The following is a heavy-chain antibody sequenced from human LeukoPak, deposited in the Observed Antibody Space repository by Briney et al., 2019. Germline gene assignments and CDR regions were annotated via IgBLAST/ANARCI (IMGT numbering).Heavy chain of an antibody. Sequence: SETLSLTCTVSGGSISSSSYYWGWIRQPPGKGLEWIGSIYYSGSTYYNPSLKSRVTISVDTSKNQFSLKLSSVTAADTAVYYCARASFTSYGGPPHDYWGQGTLVTVSS. V-gene: IGHV4-39*07. CDR2: IYYSGST. CDR1: GGSISSSSYY. D-gene: IGHD4/OR15-4a*01. CDR3: ARASFTSYGGPPHDY. J-gene: IGHJ4*02.